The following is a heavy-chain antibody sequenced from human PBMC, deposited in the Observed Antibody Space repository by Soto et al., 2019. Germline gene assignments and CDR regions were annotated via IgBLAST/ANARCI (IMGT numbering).Heavy chain of an antibody. V-gene: IGHV4-4*07. CDR3: VRDGTKTLRDWFDP. J-gene: IGHJ5*02. D-gene: IGHD1-1*01. Sequence: QVQLQESGPGLVTPSETLSLTCTVSGASISGYYWSWIRKSAGKGLEWIGRIYATGTTDYNPSLKSRVMMSVDTSKKQFSLKLRSVTAADTAVYYCVRDGTKTLRDWFDPWCQGISVTVSS. CDR2: IYATGTT. CDR1: GASISGYY.